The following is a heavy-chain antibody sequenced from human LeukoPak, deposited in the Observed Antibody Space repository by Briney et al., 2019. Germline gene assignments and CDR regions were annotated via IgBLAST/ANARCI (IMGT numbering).Heavy chain of an antibody. D-gene: IGHD2-21*02. CDR2: FDPEDGET. Sequence: GASVKVSCKVSGYTLTELSMHWVRQAPGKGLEWMGGFDPEDGETIYAQKFQGRVTMTEDTSTDTAYMELSSLRSEDTAVYYCATSGGDCYSSSCYFDYWGQGTLVTVSS. J-gene: IGHJ4*02. V-gene: IGHV1-24*01. CDR3: ATSGGDCYSSSCYFDY. CDR1: GYTLTELS.